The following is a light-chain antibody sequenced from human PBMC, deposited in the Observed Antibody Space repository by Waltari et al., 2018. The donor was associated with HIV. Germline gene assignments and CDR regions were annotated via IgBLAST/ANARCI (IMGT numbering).Light chain of an antibody. Sequence: QSVLTQPPSASGTPGQRVTISCSGSGSNIGGSTVNWYPQLPGTAPKLLTYSKNQRPSRVPDRFSGSKSGTSASLAISGLQSDDETTYYCATWDGSLNGPVFGGGTKLTVL. CDR2: SKN. V-gene: IGLV1-44*01. CDR1: GSNIGGST. J-gene: IGLJ3*02. CDR3: ATWDGSLNGPV.